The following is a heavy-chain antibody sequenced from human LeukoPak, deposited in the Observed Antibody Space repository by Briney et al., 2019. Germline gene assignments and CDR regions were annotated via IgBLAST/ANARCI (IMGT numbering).Heavy chain of an antibody. CDR3: ARNGWYSSSSRGPFDY. Sequence: GGSLRLSCAASGFTFSSYWMSWVRQAPGKGLEWGANIKQDGSEKYYVDSVKGRFTISRDNAKNSLYLQMNSLRAEDTAVYYCARNGWYSSSSRGPFDYWGQGTLVTVSS. D-gene: IGHD6-6*01. CDR1: GFTFSSYW. V-gene: IGHV3-7*01. CDR2: IKQDGSEK. J-gene: IGHJ4*02.